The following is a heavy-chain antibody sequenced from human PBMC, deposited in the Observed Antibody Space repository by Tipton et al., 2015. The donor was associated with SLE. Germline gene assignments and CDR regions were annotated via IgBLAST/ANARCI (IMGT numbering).Heavy chain of an antibody. J-gene: IGHJ4*02. D-gene: IGHD3-3*01. Sequence: TLSLTCTVSGGSVSSGSYYWSWIRQPPGKGLEWIGYIYYSGSTNYNPSLKSRVTISVDTSKNQFSLKLSSVTAAATAVYYCARHGAGGDFWSDTDSWGQGTLVTVSS. CDR2: IYYSGST. CDR1: GGSVSSGSYY. V-gene: IGHV4-61*01. CDR3: ARHGAGGDFWSDTDS.